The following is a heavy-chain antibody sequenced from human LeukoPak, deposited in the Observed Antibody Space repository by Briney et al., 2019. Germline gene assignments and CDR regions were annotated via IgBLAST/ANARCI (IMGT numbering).Heavy chain of an antibody. CDR1: GYSFTSYW. J-gene: IGHJ3*02. CDR2: IDPSDSYT. D-gene: IGHD1-26*01. V-gene: IGHV5-10-1*01. CDR3: ATSGRSPGDAFDI. Sequence: GESLKICCKGSGYSFTSYWISWVRQMPGKGLEWMGRIDPSDSYTNYSPSFQGHVTISADKSISTAYLQWSSLEASDTAMYYCATSGRSPGDAFDIWGQGTMVTVSS.